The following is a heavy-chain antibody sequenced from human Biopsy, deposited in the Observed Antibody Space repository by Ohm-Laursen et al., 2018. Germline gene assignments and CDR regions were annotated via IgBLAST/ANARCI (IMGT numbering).Heavy chain of an antibody. J-gene: IGHJ4*02. V-gene: IGHV1-69*04. Sequence: AVKASCKASGGPSSNYAFSWVRQAPGQGLEWVGRIVPILGHLNYAQRFQGRVSITADKSTTYVYMELSRLTSGDTAVYYCAADADGYYTEFDYWGPGTLVTVSS. CDR3: AADADGYYTEFDY. D-gene: IGHD3-3*01. CDR1: GGPSSNYA. CDR2: IVPILGHL.